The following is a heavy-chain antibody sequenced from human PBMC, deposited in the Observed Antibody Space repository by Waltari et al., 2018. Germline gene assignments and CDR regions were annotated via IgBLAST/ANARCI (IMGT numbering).Heavy chain of an antibody. V-gene: IGHV4-59*11. D-gene: IGHD3-22*01. CDR3: AREIPTYYYDSSGHDV. J-gene: IGHJ4*02. Sequence: QVQLQESGPGLVKPSAPLSLTCTVPGGPSSSHYWTWFRQPPVKGLEWIGYIYYSGNTTYNPSLKIRVTISVDTTKIQFSLKLSSVTAADTAVYYCAREIPTYYYDSSGHDVWGQGTLVTVSS. CDR1: GGPSSSHY. CDR2: IYYSGNT.